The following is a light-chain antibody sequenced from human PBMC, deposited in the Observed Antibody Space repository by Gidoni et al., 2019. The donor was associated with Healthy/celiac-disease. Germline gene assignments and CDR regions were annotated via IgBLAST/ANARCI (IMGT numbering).Light chain of an antibody. CDR1: SSDVGSYNL. J-gene: IGLJ2*01. V-gene: IGLV2-23*01. CDR3: CSYAGWSTYVG. Sequence: QSALTQPASVSGSPGRSITISCTGTSSDVGSYNLVSWYQQHPGKAPKLIIYEGSNRPSGVSKPFSGSKSGNTAFLTIPGVQAEDEADYYRCSYAGWSTYVGFGGGTKPTVL. CDR2: EGS.